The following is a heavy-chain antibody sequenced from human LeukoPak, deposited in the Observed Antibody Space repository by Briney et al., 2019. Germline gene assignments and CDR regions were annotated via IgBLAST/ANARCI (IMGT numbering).Heavy chain of an antibody. J-gene: IGHJ4*02. CDR1: GFILSRYS. CDR2: VSTSSSYI. CDR3: ARGGYDFWSGYYSQFDY. V-gene: IGHV3-21*01. Sequence: GGSLGLSCEASGFILSRYSMNWVRQAPGKGLEWVSSVSTSSSYIYYADSVKGRFTISRDNSKNTLYLQMNSLRAEDTAVYYCARGGYDFWSGYYSQFDYWGQETLVTVSS. D-gene: IGHD3-3*01.